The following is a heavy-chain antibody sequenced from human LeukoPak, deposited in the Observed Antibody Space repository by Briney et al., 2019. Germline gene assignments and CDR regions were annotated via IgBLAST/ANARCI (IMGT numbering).Heavy chain of an antibody. J-gene: IGHJ4*02. CDR1: GFTFSSCA. Sequence: GGSLRLSCAASGFTFSSCAMSWVRQAPGKGLEWVSAISGSGGSTYYADSVKGRFTISRDNSKNTLYLQMNSLRAEDTAVYYCAKFALYYYDSSGYRYFDYWGQGTLVTVSS. D-gene: IGHD3-22*01. V-gene: IGHV3-23*01. CDR2: ISGSGGST. CDR3: AKFALYYYDSSGYRYFDY.